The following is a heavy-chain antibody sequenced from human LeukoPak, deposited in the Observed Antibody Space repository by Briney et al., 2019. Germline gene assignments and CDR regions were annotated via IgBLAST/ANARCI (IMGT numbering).Heavy chain of an antibody. CDR1: GFTFSSYG. V-gene: IGHV3-30*02. D-gene: IGHD1-1*01. Sequence: PGGSLRLSCAASGFTFSSYGMHWVRQAPGKGLEWAAFIRYDGSNKYYADSVKGRFTISRDNSKNTLYLQMNSLRAEDTAVYYCAKATGTFYYFDYWGQGTLVTVSS. J-gene: IGHJ4*02. CDR3: AKATGTFYYFDY. CDR2: IRYDGSNK.